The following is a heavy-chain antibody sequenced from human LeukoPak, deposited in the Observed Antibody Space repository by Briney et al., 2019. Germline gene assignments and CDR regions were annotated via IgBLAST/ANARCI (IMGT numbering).Heavy chain of an antibody. V-gene: IGHV3-74*01. CDR1: GFTFSGYW. CDR3: AREGSLPDY. J-gene: IGHJ4*02. Sequence: PGGSLRLSCAASGFTFSGYWMHWVRQAPGQGLVWVSRINTDASTTTYADSVKGRFTISRDNAKNTLYLQMHSPRAEDTALYSCAREGSLPDYWGQGTLVTVSS. CDR2: INTDASTT.